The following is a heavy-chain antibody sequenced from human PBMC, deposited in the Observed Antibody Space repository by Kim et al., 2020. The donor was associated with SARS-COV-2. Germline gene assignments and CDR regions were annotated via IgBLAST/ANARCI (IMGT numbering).Heavy chain of an antibody. CDR1: GFTFSSYS. CDR3: ARPGKGASSGYYRQRSYYFDY. Sequence: GGSLRLSCAASGFTFSSYSMNWVRQAPGKGLEWVSSISSSSSYIYYADLVKGRFTISRDNAKNSLYLQMNRLRAEDTAVYYCARPGKGASSGYYRQRSYYFDYWGQGTLVTVSS. D-gene: IGHD3-22*01. CDR2: ISSSSSYI. J-gene: IGHJ4*02. V-gene: IGHV3-21*01.